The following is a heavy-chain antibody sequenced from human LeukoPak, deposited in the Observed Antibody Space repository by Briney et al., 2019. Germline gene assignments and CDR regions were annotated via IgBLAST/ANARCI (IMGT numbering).Heavy chain of an antibody. CDR2: IRYDGSNK. Sequence: GGSLRLSCAASGFTFSSYGMHWVRQAPGKGLEWVAFIRYDGSNKYYADSVKGRFTISRDNAKNSLYLQMNSLRAEDTAVYYCARDREYYDYVWGSYRYYFDYWGQGTLVTVSS. CDR3: ARDREYYDYVWGSYRYYFDY. D-gene: IGHD3-16*02. V-gene: IGHV3-30*02. CDR1: GFTFSSYG. J-gene: IGHJ4*02.